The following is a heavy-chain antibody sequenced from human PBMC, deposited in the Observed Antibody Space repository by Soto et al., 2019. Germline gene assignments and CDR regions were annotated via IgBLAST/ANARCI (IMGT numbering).Heavy chain of an antibody. J-gene: IGHJ4*02. Sequence: QVQLVESGGGVVQPGRSLRLSCGASGFTFRNFAMHWVRQAPGKGLEWVAAITYDGKDKYYADSVKGRFTISRDTSKNTLYLQMNSLRIDDTALYFCTRDLLAGHDVYWGQGTLVTVSS. CDR2: ITYDGKDK. CDR1: GFTFRNFA. D-gene: IGHD5-12*01. V-gene: IGHV3-30*04. CDR3: TRDLLAGHDVY.